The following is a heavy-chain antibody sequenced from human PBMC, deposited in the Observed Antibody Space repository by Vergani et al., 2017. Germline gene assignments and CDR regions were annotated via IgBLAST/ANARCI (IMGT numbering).Heavy chain of an antibody. Sequence: QVQLQESGPGLVKPSETLSLTCTVSGGSISSGGYSWSWIRQPPGKGLEWIGYIYHSGSTYYNPSLKSRVTISVDRSKNQFSLKLSSVTAADTAVYYCARGSKGGSGSFFNWFDPWGQGTLVTVSS. CDR3: ARGSKGGSGSFFNWFDP. CDR2: IYHSGST. CDR1: GGSISSGGYS. V-gene: IGHV4-30-2*01. J-gene: IGHJ5*02. D-gene: IGHD3-10*01.